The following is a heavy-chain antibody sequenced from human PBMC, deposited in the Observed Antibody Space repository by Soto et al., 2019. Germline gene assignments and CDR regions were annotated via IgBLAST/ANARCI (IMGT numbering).Heavy chain of an antibody. Sequence: EVQLVESGGGLVQPGESLRLSCAASGFTFSSYWMSWVRQAPGKGLEWVANIKQDGSEKYYVDSVKGRFTISRDNAKNSLYLQMNSLRAEDTAVYYCAREPLLAVAGGGYYYGMDVWGQGTTVTVSS. D-gene: IGHD6-19*01. CDR3: AREPLLAVAGGGYYYGMDV. V-gene: IGHV3-7*03. J-gene: IGHJ6*02. CDR2: IKQDGSEK. CDR1: GFTFSSYW.